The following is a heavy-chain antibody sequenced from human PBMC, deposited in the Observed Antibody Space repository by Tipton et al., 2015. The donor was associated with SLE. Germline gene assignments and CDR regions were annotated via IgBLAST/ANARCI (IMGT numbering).Heavy chain of an antibody. CDR3: AKDGEYSSSGLYYYYMDV. CDR2: ISWNSGSI. D-gene: IGHD6-6*01. V-gene: IGHV3-9*01. Sequence: SLRLSCAASGFTFDDYAMHWVRQAPGKGLEWVSGISWNSGSIGYADSVKGRFTISRDNAKNSLYLQMNSLRAEDTALYYCAKDGEYSSSGLYYYYMDVWGKGTTVTVSS. CDR1: GFTFDDYA. J-gene: IGHJ6*03.